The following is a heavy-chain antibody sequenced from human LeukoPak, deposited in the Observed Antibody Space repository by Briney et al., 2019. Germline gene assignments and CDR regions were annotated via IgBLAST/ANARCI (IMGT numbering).Heavy chain of an antibody. V-gene: IGHV3-23*01. J-gene: IGHJ6*03. CDR1: GFTLSSYA. D-gene: IGHD2-2*01. Sequence: GGSLRLSCAASGFTLSSYAMSWVRQAPGKGLEWVSAISGSGGSTYYADSVKGRFTISRDNSKNTLYLQMNSLRAEDTAVYYCAKGTAAFYYYYMDVWGKGTTVTVSS. CDR3: AKGTAAFYYYYMDV. CDR2: ISGSGGST.